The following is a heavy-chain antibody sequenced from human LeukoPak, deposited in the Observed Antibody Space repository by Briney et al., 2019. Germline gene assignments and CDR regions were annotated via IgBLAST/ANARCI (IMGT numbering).Heavy chain of an antibody. CDR2: MNHSGST. V-gene: IGHV4-34*01. J-gene: IGHJ3*02. D-gene: IGHD6-6*01. CDR3: ATGQHRIAARLRPTYSNAFDI. CDR1: GGSVSGYY. Sequence: SETLSLTCTVDGGSVSGYYWGWICIRPPTGVEWVGEMNHSGSTNYNPALNSLVTISVDPANNQFSLKLSSVTAADTAGYYCATGQHRIAARLRPTYSNAFDICGQGTMVTVSS.